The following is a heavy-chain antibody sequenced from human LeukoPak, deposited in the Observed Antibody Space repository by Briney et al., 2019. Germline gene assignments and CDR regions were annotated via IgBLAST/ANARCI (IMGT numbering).Heavy chain of an antibody. D-gene: IGHD6-19*01. Sequence: PGGSLRLSCAASGFTFDDYDMSWVRQAQGKGLEWVSGINWSGGSTGYADSVKGRFTISRDNAKNSLYLQMNSLRAEDTALYYCAKDPGSVWYGGPYDFDYWGQGTLVTVSS. CDR1: GFTFDDYD. CDR2: INWSGGST. V-gene: IGHV3-20*04. J-gene: IGHJ4*02. CDR3: AKDPGSVWYGGPYDFDY.